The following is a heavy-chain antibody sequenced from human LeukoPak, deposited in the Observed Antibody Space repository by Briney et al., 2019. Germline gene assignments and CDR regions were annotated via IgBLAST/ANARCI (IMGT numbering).Heavy chain of an antibody. Sequence: GGSLRLSCAASGFIFRYYAMSWVRQAPGKGLEWVSAITGSGDTTYYADSVKGRFTISRDNSKNTLYVEMNTLRAEDTAVYYCAMWGDFDILTGYYVSDFWGQGTLVTVSS. CDR3: AMWGDFDILTGYYVSDF. CDR1: GFIFRYYA. CDR2: ITGSGDTT. V-gene: IGHV3-23*01. D-gene: IGHD3-9*01. J-gene: IGHJ4*02.